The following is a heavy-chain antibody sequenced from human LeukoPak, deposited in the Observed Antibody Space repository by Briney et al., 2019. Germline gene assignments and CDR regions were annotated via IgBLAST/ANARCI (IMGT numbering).Heavy chain of an antibody. D-gene: IGHD6-13*01. V-gene: IGHV1-46*01. CDR1: GYTFTSYY. J-gene: IGHJ4*02. CDR3: ARDEAAAGNWNDDDGY. CDR2: INPSGGST. Sequence: ASVKVSCKASGYTFTSYYMHWVRQAPGQGLEWMGIINPSGGSTSYAQKFQGRVTMTRDTSTSTVYMELSSLRSEDTAVYYCARDEAAAGNWNDDDGYWGQGTLVTVSS.